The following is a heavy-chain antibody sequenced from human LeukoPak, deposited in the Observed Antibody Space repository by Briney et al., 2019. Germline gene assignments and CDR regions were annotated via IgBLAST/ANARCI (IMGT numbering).Heavy chain of an antibody. D-gene: IGHD2-15*01. CDR2: ISGGDGTT. Sequence: GGSLRLSCAASGFTFSSYAMNRVRQAPGKGLEWVSGISGGDGTTSYADSVRGRCTIFRDNSKNTLYLQMNSLRADDTAMYYCAKDNVPYGGSAYSRVNVPLDYWGLGTLVTVSS. V-gene: IGHV3-23*01. J-gene: IGHJ4*02. CDR1: GFTFSSYA. CDR3: AKDNVPYGGSAYSRVNVPLDY.